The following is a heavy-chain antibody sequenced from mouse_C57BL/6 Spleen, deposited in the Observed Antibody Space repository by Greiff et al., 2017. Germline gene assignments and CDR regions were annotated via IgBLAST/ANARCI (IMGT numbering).Heavy chain of an antibody. CDR1: GYTFTSYW. V-gene: IGHV1-50*01. J-gene: IGHJ4*01. Sequence: QVQLQQPGAELVKPGASVKLSCKASGYTFTSYWMQWVKQRPGQGLEWIGEIDPSDSYTNYNQKFKGKATLTVDTSSSTAYMQLSSLTSEDSAVYYCARRYYGSIYYAMDYWGQGTSVTVSS. CDR3: ARRYYGSIYYAMDY. D-gene: IGHD1-1*01. CDR2: IDPSDSYT.